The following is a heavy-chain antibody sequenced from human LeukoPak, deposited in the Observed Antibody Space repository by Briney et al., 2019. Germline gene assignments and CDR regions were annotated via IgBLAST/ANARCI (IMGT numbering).Heavy chain of an antibody. J-gene: IGHJ4*02. V-gene: IGHV3-15*01. CDR1: GITFSNAC. CDR3: TTYRSGSCPF. Sequence: RGSLRLSCAASGITFSNACMTWVRQAPGKGLEWVGRIYRCSNGEKTDYGAHVKGRFIMSRDDSKHTLYLQMTRLTTEDTAVYYCTTYRSGSCPFWGQGTLVTVSS. CDR2: IYRCSNGEKT. D-gene: IGHD6-19*01.